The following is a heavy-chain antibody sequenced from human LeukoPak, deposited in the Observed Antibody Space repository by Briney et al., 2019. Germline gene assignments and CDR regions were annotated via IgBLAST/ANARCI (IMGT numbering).Heavy chain of an antibody. CDR1: GFTFSSYG. CDR2: ISYDGSNK. J-gene: IGHJ4*02. CDR3: AKLLGGGDCYYCEAY. Sequence: QPGGSLRLSCAASGFTFSSYGMHWVRQAPGKGLEWVAVISYDGSNKYYADSVKGRFTISRDNSKNTLYLQMNSLRTEDTAVYYCAKLLGGGDCYYCEAYWGQGTPVTVSS. V-gene: IGHV3-30*18. D-gene: IGHD2-21*02.